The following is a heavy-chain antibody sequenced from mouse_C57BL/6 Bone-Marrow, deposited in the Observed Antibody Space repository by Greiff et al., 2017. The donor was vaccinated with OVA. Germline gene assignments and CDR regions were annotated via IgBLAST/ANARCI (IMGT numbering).Heavy chain of an antibody. CDR3: AMIVLFSLFAY. J-gene: IGHJ3*01. CDR2: IYPRSGNT. D-gene: IGHD1-1*01. CDR1: GYTFTSYG. V-gene: IGHV1-81*01. Sequence: QVQLQQSGAELARPGASVKLSCKASGYTFTSYGISWVKQRTGQGLEWIGEIYPRSGNTYYNEKFKGKATLTADKSSSTAYMELRSLTSEDAAVYFCAMIVLFSLFAYGGQGTLVTVSA.